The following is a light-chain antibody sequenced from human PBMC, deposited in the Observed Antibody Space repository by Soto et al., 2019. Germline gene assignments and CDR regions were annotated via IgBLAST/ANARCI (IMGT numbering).Light chain of an antibody. CDR2: EVT. CDR1: SSDVGGYNY. J-gene: IGLJ2*01. CDR3: SSYSRGATLV. Sequence: QSALTQPASMSGSPGQSITISCTGSSSDVGGYNYVAWYQHHPGKAPKLMIYEVTTRPSGVSDRFSGSKSGNTASLTISGLQTEDEADYYCSSYSRGATLVFGGGTQLTVL. V-gene: IGLV2-14*01.